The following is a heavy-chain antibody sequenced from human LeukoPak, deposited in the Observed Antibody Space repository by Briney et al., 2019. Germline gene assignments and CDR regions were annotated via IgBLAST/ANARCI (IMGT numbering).Heavy chain of an antibody. CDR3: ARGEPTSSFRPFDY. J-gene: IGHJ4*02. CDR2: IKADGSET. CDR1: GFTFSNYW. D-gene: IGHD1-26*01. Sequence: WGSLRLSCAASGFTFSNYWMNWVRQAPGKGLEWVADIKADGSETHYVDPLKGRFTISRDNANNLLYLQMDSLRVEDTAVYYCARGEPTSSFRPFDYWGQGILVTVSS. V-gene: IGHV3-7*03.